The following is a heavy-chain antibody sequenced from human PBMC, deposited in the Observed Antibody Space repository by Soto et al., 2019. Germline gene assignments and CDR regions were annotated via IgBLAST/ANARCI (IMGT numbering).Heavy chain of an antibody. CDR3: AKDGLGYCSGGSCYGHYYYYGMDV. CDR2: ISWNSGSI. Sequence: EVQLVESGGGLVQPGRSLRLSCAASGFTFDDYAMHWVRQAPGKGLEWVSGISWNSGSIGYADSVKGRFTISRDNAKNSLYLQMNSLRAEDTALYYCAKDGLGYCSGGSCYGHYYYYGMDVWGQGTTVTVSS. D-gene: IGHD2-15*01. J-gene: IGHJ6*02. V-gene: IGHV3-9*01. CDR1: GFTFDDYA.